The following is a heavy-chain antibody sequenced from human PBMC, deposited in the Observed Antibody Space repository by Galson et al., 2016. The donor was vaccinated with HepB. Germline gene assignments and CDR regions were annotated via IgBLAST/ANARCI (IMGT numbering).Heavy chain of an antibody. D-gene: IGHD6-19*01. CDR2: MNPNSGNT. V-gene: IGHV1-8*01. CDR3: ARDTGTGYSTGWYENYFDY. CDR1: GYTFSNYD. Sequence: SVKVSCKAFGYTFSNYDTVWVRQASGQGLEWMAWMNPNSGNTGYAPNFKGRLTLTRDTSISTAYMELSGLRSDDTAVYFCARDTGTGYSTGWYENYFDYWGQGTLVTVSS. J-gene: IGHJ4*02.